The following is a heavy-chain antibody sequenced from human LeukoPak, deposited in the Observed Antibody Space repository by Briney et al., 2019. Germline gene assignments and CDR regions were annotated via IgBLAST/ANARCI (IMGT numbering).Heavy chain of an antibody. CDR3: TTGRESAYSSGCYVFDI. J-gene: IGHJ3*02. V-gene: IGHV3-15*01. D-gene: IGHD6-19*01. CDR2: IKSKTDGGTT. CDR1: GFTFSNAW. Sequence: PGGSLRLSCAASGFTFSNAWMSWVRQAPGKGLDWVGRIKSKTDGGTTDYAAPVKGRFTISRDDSKNTMYLQMNSLKTEDTAVYYCTTGRESAYSSGCYVFDIWGQGTMVTVSS.